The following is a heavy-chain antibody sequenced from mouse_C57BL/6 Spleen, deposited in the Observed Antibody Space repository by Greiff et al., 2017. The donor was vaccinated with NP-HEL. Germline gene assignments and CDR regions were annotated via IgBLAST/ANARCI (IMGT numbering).Heavy chain of an antibody. D-gene: IGHD2-5*01. Sequence: DVHLVESGGGLVKPGGSLKLSCAASGFTFSSYAMSWVRQTPEKRLEWVATISDGGSYTYYPDNVKGRFTISRDNAKNNLYLQMSHLKSEDTAMYYCAREGYSNSFDYWGQGTTLTVSS. V-gene: IGHV5-4*01. J-gene: IGHJ2*01. CDR1: GFTFSSYA. CDR3: AREGYSNSFDY. CDR2: ISDGGSYT.